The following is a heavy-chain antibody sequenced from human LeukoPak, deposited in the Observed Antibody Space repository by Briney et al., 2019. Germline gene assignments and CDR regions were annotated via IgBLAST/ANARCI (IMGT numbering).Heavy chain of an antibody. CDR2: INHSGSA. D-gene: IGHD2-15*01. J-gene: IGHJ3*02. Sequence: KASETLSLTCAVYGGSFSGYYWSRIRQPPGKGLEWIGEINHSGSANYNPSLKSRVTISVDTSKNQFSLKLSSVTAADTAVYYCARERRSYNRHLVVVAARRQPLPPADAFDIWGQGTMVTVSS. CDR3: ARERRSYNRHLVVVAARRQPLPPADAFDI. CDR1: GGSFSGYY. V-gene: IGHV4-34*01.